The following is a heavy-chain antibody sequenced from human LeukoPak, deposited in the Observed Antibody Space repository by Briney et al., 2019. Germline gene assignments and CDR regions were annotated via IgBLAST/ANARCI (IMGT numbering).Heavy chain of an antibody. CDR1: GGSISSLY. CDR3: ARTNPGYSSSWYFDS. CDR2: IYYTGST. J-gene: IGHJ4*02. D-gene: IGHD6-13*01. V-gene: IGHV4-59*11. Sequence: KSSETLSLTCTVSGGSISSLYWSWIRQPPGKGLEWIGHIYYTGSTNYNPSLKSRVTISVDTSKKHFSLKLSSVTAADTAVYCCARTNPGYSSSWYFDSWGQGTLVTVSS.